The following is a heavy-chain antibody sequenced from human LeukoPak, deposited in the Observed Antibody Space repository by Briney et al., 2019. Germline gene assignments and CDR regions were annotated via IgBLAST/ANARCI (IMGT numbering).Heavy chain of an antibody. CDR3: ASMYYYDSSGYYS. CDR1: GGSISSGSYY. Sequence: SQTLSLTCTVSGGSISSGSYYWSWIRQPAGKGLERIGRIYTSGSTNYNPSRKSRVSISVDTSKNQFSLKLSSVTAADTAVYYCASMYYYDSSGYYSWGQGTLVTVSS. D-gene: IGHD3-22*01. J-gene: IGHJ5*02. V-gene: IGHV4-61*02. CDR2: IYTSGST.